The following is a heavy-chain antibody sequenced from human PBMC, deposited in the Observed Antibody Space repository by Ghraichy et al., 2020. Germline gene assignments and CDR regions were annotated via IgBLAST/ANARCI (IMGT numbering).Heavy chain of an antibody. V-gene: IGHV4-59*01. CDR2: IYYSGST. CDR3: ARGERYCSGGSCYTPLD. D-gene: IGHD2-15*01. Sequence: SETLSLTCTVSGGSISSYYWSWIRQPPGKGLEWIGYIYYSGSTNYNPSLKSRVTISVDTSKNQFSLKLSSVTAADTAVYYCARGERYCSGGSCYTPLDWGQGTLVTVSS. J-gene: IGHJ4*02. CDR1: GGSISSYY.